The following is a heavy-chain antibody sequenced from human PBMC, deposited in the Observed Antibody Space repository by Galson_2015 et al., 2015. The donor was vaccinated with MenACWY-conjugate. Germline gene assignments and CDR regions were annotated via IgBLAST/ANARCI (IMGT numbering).Heavy chain of an antibody. Sequence: SVKVSCKASGYSFTSNAMHWVRQAPGQGLEWMGWLSTGKGNTKYSQKFQGRVTITRDTSASTAYMEMSSLRSEDTAVYYCARAHPGCGDAYKSQSCFDYWGQGTLVAVSS. CDR1: GYSFTSNA. V-gene: IGHV1-3*04. CDR3: ARAHPGCGDAYKSQSCFDY. J-gene: IGHJ4*02. D-gene: IGHD5-24*01. CDR2: LSTGKGNT.